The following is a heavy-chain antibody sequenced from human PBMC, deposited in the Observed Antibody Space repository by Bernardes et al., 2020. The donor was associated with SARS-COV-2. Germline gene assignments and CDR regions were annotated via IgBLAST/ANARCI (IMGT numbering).Heavy chain of an antibody. V-gene: IGHV3-7*01. D-gene: IGHD5-18*01. CDR1: GFTFSKYC. CDR3: ARDNTFMNDF. Sequence: GGSLRLSCAASGFTFSKYCMTWVRQAPGKGLEWVANIKQDGSEKVYVDSVKGRFTISRDNAENSLYLQMNSLRVEDTAVYYCARDNTFMNDFWGQGTLVTVSS. J-gene: IGHJ4*02. CDR2: IKQDGSEK.